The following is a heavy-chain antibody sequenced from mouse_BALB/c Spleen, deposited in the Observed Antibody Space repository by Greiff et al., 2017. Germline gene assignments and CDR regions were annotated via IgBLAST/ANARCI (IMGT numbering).Heavy chain of an antibody. CDR3: APLTGTWYYAMDY. Sequence: EVQGVESGAELVKPGASVKLSCTASGFNIKDTYMHWVKQRPEQGLEWIGRIDPANGNTKYDPKFQGKATITADTSSNTAYLQLSSLTSEDTAVYYCAPLTGTWYYAMDYWGQGTSVTVSS. V-gene: IGHV14-3*02. CDR2: IDPANGNT. CDR1: GFNIKDTY. D-gene: IGHD4-1*01. J-gene: IGHJ4*01.